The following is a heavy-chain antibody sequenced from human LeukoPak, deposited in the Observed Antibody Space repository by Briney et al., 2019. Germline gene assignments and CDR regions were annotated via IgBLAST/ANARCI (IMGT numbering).Heavy chain of an antibody. Sequence: GGSLRLSCSASGFTFSNSAMTWVRQAPGKGLEWVSIISAGGSNTNPADSVEGWLTFSRNNSKSTLYQQMNSLTVEETAIYYCANALSVPNWNRTTFDFWGQRTLVTASS. D-gene: IGHD1-1*01. CDR3: ANALSVPNWNRTTFDF. J-gene: IGHJ4*01. CDR2: ISAGGSNT. CDR1: GFTFSNSA. V-gene: IGHV3-23*01.